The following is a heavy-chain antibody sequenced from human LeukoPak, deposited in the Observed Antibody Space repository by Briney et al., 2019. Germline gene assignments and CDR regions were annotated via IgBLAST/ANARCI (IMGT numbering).Heavy chain of an antibody. J-gene: IGHJ6*03. V-gene: IGHV1-2*02. CDR3: ATGPLVSTVKSSYYYYMDV. CDR2: INPNSGGT. CDR1: GYTFTGYY. D-gene: IGHD4-17*01. Sequence: ASVKVSCKASGYTFTGYYMHWVRQAPGQGLEWMGWINPNSGGTNYAQKFQGRVTMTRDTSISTAYMELSRLRSEDTAVYYCATGPLVSTVKSSYYYYMDVWGKGTTVTVSS.